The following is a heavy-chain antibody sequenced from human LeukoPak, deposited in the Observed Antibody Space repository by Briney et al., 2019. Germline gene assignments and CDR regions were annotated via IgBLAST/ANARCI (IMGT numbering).Heavy chain of an antibody. J-gene: IGHJ3*02. CDR3: ARGYSDWLFDAFDI. CDR1: GGSISSGSYY. CDR2: IYTSGST. D-gene: IGHD3-9*01. V-gene: IGHV4-61*02. Sequence: SQTLSLTCTVSGGSISSGSYYWSWIRQPAGKGLEWIGRIYTSGSTNYNPSLKSRVTISVDTSKNQFSLKLSSVTAADTAVYYCARGYSDWLFDAFDIWGQGTMVTVSS.